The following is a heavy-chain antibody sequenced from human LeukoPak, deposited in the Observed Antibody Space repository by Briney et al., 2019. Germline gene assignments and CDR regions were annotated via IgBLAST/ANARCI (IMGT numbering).Heavy chain of an antibody. J-gene: IGHJ6*03. CDR1: GYTFTNYY. CDR2: INHFGGSK. D-gene: IGHD4-23*01. Sequence: ASVKLSCKTSGYTFTNYYIHWVRQAPGQGLEWMGIINHFGGSKNYAQNFQGRVTITRDISKNTVYMELSSLRSEDTAVYYCSRSRAAGGPSLYFYYYYRDVWGKGTTVTVSS. CDR3: SRSRAAGGPSLYFYYYYRDV. V-gene: IGHV1-46*01.